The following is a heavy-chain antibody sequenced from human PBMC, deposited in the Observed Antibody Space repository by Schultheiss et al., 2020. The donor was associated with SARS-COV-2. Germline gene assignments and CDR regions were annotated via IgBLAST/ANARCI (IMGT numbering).Heavy chain of an antibody. CDR2: INHSGST. J-gene: IGHJ4*02. D-gene: IGHD5-12*01. CDR3: ARGGYDFGSDY. CDR1: GGSFSGYY. V-gene: IGHV4-34*01. Sequence: SETLSLTCAVYGGSFSGYYWSWIRQPPGKGLEWIGEINHSGSTNYNPSLKSRVTISVDTSKNQFSLKLSSVTAADTAVYYCARGGYDFGSDYWGQGTLVAVSS.